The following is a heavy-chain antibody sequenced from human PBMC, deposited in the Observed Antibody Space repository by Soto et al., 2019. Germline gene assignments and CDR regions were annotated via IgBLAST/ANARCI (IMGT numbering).Heavy chain of an antibody. CDR3: ARRRRYWSSTSGATPTYYFYY. V-gene: IGHV5-51*01. Sequence: GESLKISCKGSGCSFNTYWIGWVRQMPGKGLEWMGVIDPGDSATRYSPSFQGQVSISADKSISTAYLQWSSLKASDSALYYCARRRRYWSSTSGATPTYYFYYCGQGTLVTVSS. CDR2: IDPGDSAT. J-gene: IGHJ4*02. D-gene: IGHD2-2*01. CDR1: GCSFNTYW.